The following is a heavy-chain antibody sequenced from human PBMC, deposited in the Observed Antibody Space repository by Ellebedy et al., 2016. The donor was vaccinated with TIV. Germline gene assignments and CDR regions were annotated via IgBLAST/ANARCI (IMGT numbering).Heavy chain of an antibody. CDR3: ARSDWQDLDLDRWYFDL. CDR2: INHRGTT. V-gene: IGHV4-34*01. CDR1: GGSFSGYS. J-gene: IGHJ2*01. Sequence: SETLSLTCGIYGGSFSGYSWSWIRQSPGKGLAWIGEINHRGTTNYTPSLESRVSLSMDTSENKFSVRLNSVTAADTAVYYCARSDWQDLDLDRWYFDLWGRGTLVTVST. D-gene: IGHD2-21*01.